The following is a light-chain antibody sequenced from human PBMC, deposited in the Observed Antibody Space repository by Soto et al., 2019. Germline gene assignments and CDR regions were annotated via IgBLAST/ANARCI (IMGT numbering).Light chain of an antibody. Sequence: DIQMTQSPSTLSASVGDRVTITCRASQNMNNWLAWYQQRPGKAPKLLIYKASTLKSGVPSRFSGSGSGTEFTLTISSLQPDDFATYYCQHYNSYSEAFGQGTKVDI. V-gene: IGKV1-5*03. CDR3: QHYNSYSEA. J-gene: IGKJ1*01. CDR1: QNMNNW. CDR2: KAS.